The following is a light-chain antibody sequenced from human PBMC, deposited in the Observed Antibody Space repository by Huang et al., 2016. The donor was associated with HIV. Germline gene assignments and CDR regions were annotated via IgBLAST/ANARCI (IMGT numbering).Light chain of an antibody. CDR3: QHYDNWAPAT. CDR1: QNVSTN. V-gene: IGKV3-15*01. CDR2: GAS. J-gene: IGKJ1*01. Sequence: EIVMTQSPVTLSVSPGESATLSCRASQNVSTNLAWYQHKPGRAPRLLIYGASTWATGVPARFSASGSGTEFTLTVGGLRSDDFAVYYCQHYDNWAPATFGQGTKLEFK.